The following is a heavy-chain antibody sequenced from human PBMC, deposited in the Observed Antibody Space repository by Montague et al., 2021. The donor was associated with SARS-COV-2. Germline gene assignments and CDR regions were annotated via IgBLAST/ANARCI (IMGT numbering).Heavy chain of an antibody. V-gene: IGHV4-4*02. CDR2: IYHSGST. J-gene: IGHJ6*02. CDR1: GGSISSSNW. Sequence: SETLSLTCAVSGGSISSSNWWSWVRQPPGKGLEWIGEIYHSGSTNYNPSLKSLATISVDKSKHQFSLKLSSVTAADTAVYYCAGEPYYYDSSGLDYYYYGMDVWGQGTTVTVSS. D-gene: IGHD3-22*01. CDR3: AGEPYYYDSSGLDYYYYGMDV.